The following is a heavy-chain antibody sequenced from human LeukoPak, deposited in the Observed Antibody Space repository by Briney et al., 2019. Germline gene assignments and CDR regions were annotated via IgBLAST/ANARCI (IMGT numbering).Heavy chain of an antibody. Sequence: GGSLRLSCTVSGFTFSKYWMRWVRQAPGKGLEWVASIDKNGREKRYVDSVEGRFTISRDNAKDSVYLQMTSLGAEGTAVYYCATYTQNFGAPGTDYWGQGTLVTVSS. CDR1: GFTFSKYW. D-gene: IGHD3-10*01. CDR2: IDKNGREK. J-gene: IGHJ4*02. V-gene: IGHV3-7*01. CDR3: ATYTQNFGAPGTDY.